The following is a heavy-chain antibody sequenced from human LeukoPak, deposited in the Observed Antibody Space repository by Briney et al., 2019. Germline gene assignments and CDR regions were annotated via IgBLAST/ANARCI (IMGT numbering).Heavy chain of an antibody. CDR1: GYTFTSYG. CDR3: ARALGGYDSSGYYV. J-gene: IGHJ4*02. V-gene: IGHV1-18*01. CDR2: ISAYNGNT. Sequence: GASVKVSCKASGYTFTSYGISWVRQAPGQGLEWMGWISAYNGNTNYAQKLQGRVTMTTDTSTSTAYMGLRSLRSDDTAGYYCARALGGYDSSGYYVWGQGTLVTVSS. D-gene: IGHD3-22*01.